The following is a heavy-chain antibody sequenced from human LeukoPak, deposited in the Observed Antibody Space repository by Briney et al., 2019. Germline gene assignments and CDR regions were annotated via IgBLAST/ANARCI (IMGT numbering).Heavy chain of an antibody. V-gene: IGHV1-69*13. J-gene: IGHJ4*02. CDR2: IIPIFGTA. CDR3: ARGRGYSYGKGGLFDY. CDR1: GGTFSSYA. Sequence: SVKVSCKASGGTFSSYAISWVRQAPGQGLEWMGGIIPIFGTANYAQKFQGRVTITADESTSAAYMELSSLRSEDTAVYYCARGRGYSYGKGGLFDYWGQGTLVTVSS. D-gene: IGHD5-18*01.